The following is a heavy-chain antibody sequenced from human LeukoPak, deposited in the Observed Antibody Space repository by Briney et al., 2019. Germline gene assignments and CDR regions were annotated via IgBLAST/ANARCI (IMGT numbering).Heavy chain of an antibody. D-gene: IGHD3-10*01. CDR2: IYTAGST. V-gene: IGHV3-53*01. Sequence: QPGGSLRLSCAASGFTVSGKYMSWVRQAPGMGLEWVSVIYTAGSTSYADSVRGRFTISRDNSKNTLYLQMNSLRAEDTAVYYCARDGLRITMVRGDYDYWGQGTLVTVSS. CDR1: GFTVSGKY. J-gene: IGHJ4*02. CDR3: ARDGLRITMVRGDYDY.